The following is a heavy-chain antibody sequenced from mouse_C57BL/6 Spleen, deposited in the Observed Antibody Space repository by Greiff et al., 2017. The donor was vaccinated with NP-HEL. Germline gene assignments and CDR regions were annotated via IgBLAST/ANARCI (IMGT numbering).Heavy chain of an antibody. J-gene: IGHJ4*01. CDR3: TRDSNYEYYAMDY. Sequence: EVMLVESGEGLVKPGGSLKLSCAASGFTFSSYAMSWVRQTPEKRLEWVAYISSGGDYIYYADTVKGRFTISRDTARNTLYLQMSSLKSEDTAMYYCTRDSNYEYYAMDYWGQGTSVTVSS. CDR2: ISSGGDYI. CDR1: GFTFSSYA. V-gene: IGHV5-9-1*02. D-gene: IGHD2-5*01.